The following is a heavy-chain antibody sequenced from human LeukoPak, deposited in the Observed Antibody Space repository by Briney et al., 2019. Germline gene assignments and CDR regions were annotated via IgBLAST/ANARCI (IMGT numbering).Heavy chain of an antibody. J-gene: IGHJ4*02. V-gene: IGHV4-59*01. Sequence: SETLSLTCTVSGGSITRYYWSWIRQPPGKGLEWIASLDYSGSTNYNPSLKSRVTVSVDTSKSQFSLKLSSVTAADTAVYYCAGGLGYCSGGSCYGSIDYWGQGTLVTVSS. CDR1: GGSITRYY. CDR3: AGGLGYCSGGSCYGSIDY. CDR2: LDYSGST. D-gene: IGHD2-15*01.